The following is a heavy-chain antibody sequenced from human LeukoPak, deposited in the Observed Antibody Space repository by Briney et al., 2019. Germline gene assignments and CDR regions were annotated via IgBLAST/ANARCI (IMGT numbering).Heavy chain of an antibody. CDR2: IKQDGSEK. D-gene: IGHD2-21*01. Sequence: GGSLRLSCEASGFTFSNYAMNWVRQAPGKGLEWVANIKQDGSEKYYVDSVKGRFTISRDNAKNSLYLQMNSLRAEDTAVYYCARGLAIDYWGQGTLVTVSS. J-gene: IGHJ4*02. CDR1: GFTFSNYA. V-gene: IGHV3-7*01. CDR3: ARGLAIDY.